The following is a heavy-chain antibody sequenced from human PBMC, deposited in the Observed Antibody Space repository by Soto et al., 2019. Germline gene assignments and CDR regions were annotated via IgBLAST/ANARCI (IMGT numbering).Heavy chain of an antibody. CDR1: GGSTSSDH. CDR2: IYYSGST. Sequence: PSETLSLTCTVSGGSTSSDHWSWIRQPPEKGLEWIGYIYYSGSTNYNPSLKSRVTISVDTSKNQFSLKLSSVTAADTAVYYCARAITYYYDSSGYYSPLGDYYGMDVWGQGTTVTVSS. V-gene: IGHV4-59*01. J-gene: IGHJ6*02. D-gene: IGHD3-22*01. CDR3: ARAITYYYDSSGYYSPLGDYYGMDV.